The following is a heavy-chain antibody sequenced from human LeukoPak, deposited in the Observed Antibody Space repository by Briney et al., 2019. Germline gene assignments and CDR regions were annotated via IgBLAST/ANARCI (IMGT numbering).Heavy chain of an antibody. CDR3: ATLLSSSYYFDY. Sequence: SETLSLTCIVSGDSISSYHWTWIRQPPGETLEWIGYIYSSGNTNYNPSLKSRVTMSLDTSRNQVSLKLSSVTAADTAVYFCATLLSSSYYFDYWGQGTLVTVSS. V-gene: IGHV4-4*08. CDR2: IYSSGNT. J-gene: IGHJ4*02. CDR1: GDSISSYH. D-gene: IGHD3-10*02.